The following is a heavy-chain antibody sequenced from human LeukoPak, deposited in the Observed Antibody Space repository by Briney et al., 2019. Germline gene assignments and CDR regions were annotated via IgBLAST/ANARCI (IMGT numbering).Heavy chain of an antibody. V-gene: IGHV4-59*12. CDR3: ASFRGWNYYYYYMDV. J-gene: IGHJ6*03. CDR1: GGSISSYY. D-gene: IGHD6-19*01. CDR2: IYYSGST. Sequence: SETLSLTCTVSGGSISSYYWSWIRQPPGKGLEWIGYIYYSGSTNYNPSLKSRVTISVDTSKNQFSLKLSSVTAADTAVYYCASFRGWNYYYYYMDVWGKGTTVTVSS.